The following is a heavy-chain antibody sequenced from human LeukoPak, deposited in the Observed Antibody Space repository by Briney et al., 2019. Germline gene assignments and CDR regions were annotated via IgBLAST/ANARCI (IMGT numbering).Heavy chain of an antibody. CDR3: ATRWGIAVAGTFDP. D-gene: IGHD6-19*01. CDR2: IYYSGST. V-gene: IGHV4-39*07. CDR1: GGSISSSSYY. J-gene: IGHJ5*02. Sequence: SETLSLTCTVSGGSISSSSYYWGWLRQPPGTGLEWIGSIYYSGSTYYNPSLKSRVTISVDTSKNQFSLKLSSVTAADTAVYYRATRWGIAVAGTFDPWGQGTLVTVSS.